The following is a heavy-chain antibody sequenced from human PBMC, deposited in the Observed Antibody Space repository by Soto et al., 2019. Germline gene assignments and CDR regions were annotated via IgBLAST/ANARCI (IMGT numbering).Heavy chain of an antibody. Sequence: EVQLVESGGGLVQPGGSLRLSCAASGFTFSSYSMNWVRQAPGKGLEWVSYISSSSSTIYYADSVKGRFTISRDNAKNSLYLQMNSLRAEDTAVYYCARVNCGGSCYLDAFDIWGQGTMVTVSS. CDR2: ISSSSSTI. CDR3: ARVNCGGSCYLDAFDI. CDR1: GFTFSSYS. J-gene: IGHJ3*02. V-gene: IGHV3-48*01. D-gene: IGHD2-15*01.